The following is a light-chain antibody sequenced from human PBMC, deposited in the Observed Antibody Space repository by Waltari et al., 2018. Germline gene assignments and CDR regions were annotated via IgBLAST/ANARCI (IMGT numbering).Light chain of an antibody. Sequence: DMVMTQSPLSLPVTPGEPASICCRSSQSLLHSNGYNFLDWYLQKPGQSPQLLIYLGSNRASGVPDRFSGSGSGTDFTLKISRVEAEDAGFYYCMQALQAPRTFGQGTKLEI. V-gene: IGKV2-28*01. J-gene: IGKJ2*01. CDR3: MQALQAPRT. CDR1: QSLLHSNGYNF. CDR2: LGS.